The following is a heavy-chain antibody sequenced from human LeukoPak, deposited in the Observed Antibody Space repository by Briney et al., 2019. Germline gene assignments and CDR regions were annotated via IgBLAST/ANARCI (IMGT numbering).Heavy chain of an antibody. CDR1: GFTFDDYA. V-gene: IGHV3-20*04. D-gene: IGHD2-21*01. CDR2: INWNGGST. CDR3: ARDAHFGGVFDI. J-gene: IGHJ3*02. Sequence: RPGGSLRLSCAASGFTFDDYAMSWVRQAPGKGLEWVSGINWNGGSTGYVDSVKGRFAISRDNAKNSLYLQMNSLRGEDTALYCCARDAHFGGVFDIWGQGTMVTVSS.